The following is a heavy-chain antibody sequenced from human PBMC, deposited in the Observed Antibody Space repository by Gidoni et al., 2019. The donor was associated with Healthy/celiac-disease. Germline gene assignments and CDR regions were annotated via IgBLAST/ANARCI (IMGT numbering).Heavy chain of an antibody. Sequence: QVQLVESGGGVVQPGRSLRLSCAASGFTFSSYGMHWVRQAPGKGLEWVAVISYDGSNKYYADSVKGRFTISRDNSKNTLYLQMNSLRAEDTAVYYCAKDYYGSGREGYFDYWGQGTLVTVSS. V-gene: IGHV3-30*18. CDR2: ISYDGSNK. J-gene: IGHJ4*02. D-gene: IGHD3-10*01. CDR1: GFTFSSYG. CDR3: AKDYYGSGREGYFDY.